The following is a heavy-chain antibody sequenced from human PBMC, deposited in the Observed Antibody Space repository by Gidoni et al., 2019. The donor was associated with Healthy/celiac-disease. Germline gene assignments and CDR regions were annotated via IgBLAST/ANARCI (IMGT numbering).Heavy chain of an antibody. J-gene: IGHJ3*02. CDR1: GGTFRSYA. CDR2: IIPIFGTA. D-gene: IGHD2-21*02. V-gene: IGHV1-69*01. CDR3: AVLAYCGGDCKPDAFDI. Sequence: QVQLVQSGAEVKKPGSSVKVSCQASGGTFRSYAIRWVRQAPGQGLEWMGGIIPIFGTANYAQKFQGRVTITADESTSTAYMELSSLRSEDTAVYYCAVLAYCGGDCKPDAFDIWGQGTMVTVSS.